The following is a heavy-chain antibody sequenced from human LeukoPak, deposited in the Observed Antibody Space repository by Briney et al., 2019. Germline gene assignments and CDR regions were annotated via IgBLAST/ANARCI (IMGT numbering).Heavy chain of an antibody. J-gene: IGHJ3*02. CDR3: ARALVDFPDAFDI. V-gene: IGHV1-2*02. CDR1: GYTFTGYY. CDR2: INPNSGGT. D-gene: IGHD2-2*01. Sequence: ASVKVSCKASGYTFTGYYMHWVRQAPGQGLEWMGWINPNSGGTNYVQKFQGRVTMTRDTSISTAYMELSRLRSDDTAVYYCARALVDFPDAFDIWGQGTMVTVSS.